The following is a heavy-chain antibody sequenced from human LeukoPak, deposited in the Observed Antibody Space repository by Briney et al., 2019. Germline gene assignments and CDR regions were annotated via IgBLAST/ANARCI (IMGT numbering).Heavy chain of an antibody. V-gene: IGHV4-30-4*08. J-gene: IGHJ4*02. CDR1: GGSISSGDYY. CDR2: IYYSGST. D-gene: IGHD3-10*01. Sequence: SETLSLTCTVSGGSISSGDYYWSWIRQPPGKGLEWIGYIYYSGSTYYNPSLKSRVTTSVDTSKSQFSLKLSSVTAADTAVYYCATYYGSGRRDFDYWGQGTLVTVSS. CDR3: ATYYGSGRRDFDY.